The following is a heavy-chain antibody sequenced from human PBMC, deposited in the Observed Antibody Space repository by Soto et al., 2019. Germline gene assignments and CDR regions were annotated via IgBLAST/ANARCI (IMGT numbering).Heavy chain of an antibody. Sequence: PSETLSLTCTVSGGSISSSSYYWGWIRQPPGKGLEWTGSIYYSGSTYYNPSLKSRVTISVDTSKNQFSLKLSSVTAADTAVYYCARHVEESGITMIVVVSSAFDIWGQGTMVTVSS. CDR3: ARHVEESGITMIVVVSSAFDI. J-gene: IGHJ3*02. CDR2: IYYSGST. CDR1: GGSISSSSYY. V-gene: IGHV4-39*01. D-gene: IGHD3-22*01.